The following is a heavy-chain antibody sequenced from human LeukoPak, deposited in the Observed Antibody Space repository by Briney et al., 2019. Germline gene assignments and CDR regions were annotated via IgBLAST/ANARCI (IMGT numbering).Heavy chain of an antibody. J-gene: IGHJ3*02. CDR3: ARAKRNGFDI. CDR1: GFTFSDYE. CDR2: ISGSGGRT. Sequence: GGSLRLSCEGSGFTFSDYEMHWVRQAPGKGLEWVSAISGSGGRTYYADSVKGRFTISRDNSKNTLYLQMNSLRAEDTAVYYCARAKRNGFDIWGQGTMVTVSS. V-gene: IGHV3-23*01.